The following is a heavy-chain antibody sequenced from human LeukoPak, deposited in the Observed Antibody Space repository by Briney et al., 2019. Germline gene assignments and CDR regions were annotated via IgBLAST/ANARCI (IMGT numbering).Heavy chain of an antibody. Sequence: GRSLRLSCAASGFTFSSYAMHWVRQAPGKGLEWVAVTSYDGSNKYYADSVKGRFTISRDNSKNTLYLQMNSLRAEDTAVYYCARELVGAGKGPYWDATYGMDVWGKGTTVTVSS. CDR3: ARELVGAGKGPYWDATYGMDV. J-gene: IGHJ6*04. CDR2: TSYDGSNK. CDR1: GFTFSSYA. D-gene: IGHD6-19*01. V-gene: IGHV3-30*04.